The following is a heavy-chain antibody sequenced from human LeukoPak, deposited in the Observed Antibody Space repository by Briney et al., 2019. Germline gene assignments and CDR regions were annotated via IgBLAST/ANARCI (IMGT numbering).Heavy chain of an antibody. CDR3: ARVGPRGYSYGPENWFDP. Sequence: PSEALSLTCTVSGGAISSGDYYWSWIRQPPGKGLEWIGYIYYSGSTYYNPSLKSRVTISVDTSKNQFSLKLSSVTAADTAVYYCARVGPRGYSYGPENWFDPWGQGTLVTVSS. CDR1: GGAISSGDYY. J-gene: IGHJ5*02. V-gene: IGHV4-30-4*01. CDR2: IYYSGST. D-gene: IGHD5-18*01.